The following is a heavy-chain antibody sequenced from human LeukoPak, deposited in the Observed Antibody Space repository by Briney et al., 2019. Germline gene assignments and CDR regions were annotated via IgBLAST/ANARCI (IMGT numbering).Heavy chain of an antibody. J-gene: IGHJ6*02. V-gene: IGHV4-34*01. D-gene: IGHD2-15*01. Sequence: SETLSLTCAVYGGSFSGDYWSWIRQPPGKGLEWIGEINHSGSTNYNPSLKSRVTISVDTSKNQFSLKLSSVTAADTAVYYCARGVVVVVAATPGGGYYYYGMDVWGQGTTVTVSS. CDR2: INHSGST. CDR1: GGSFSGDY. CDR3: ARGVVVVVAATPGGGYYYYGMDV.